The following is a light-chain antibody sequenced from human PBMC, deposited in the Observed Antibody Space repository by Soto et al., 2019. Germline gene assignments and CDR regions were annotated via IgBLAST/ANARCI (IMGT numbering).Light chain of an antibody. CDR2: DNN. CDR1: SSNIGNNY. V-gene: IGLV1-51*01. Sequence: QSVLTQPPSVSAAPGQKVTISCSGSSSNIGNNYVSWYQQVPGTAPKLLIYDNNKRPSGIPDRFSGSNSGTSATLGITGLQTGDEADYYCGTWDSSLSASVFGTGTKVTVL. CDR3: GTWDSSLSASV. J-gene: IGLJ1*01.